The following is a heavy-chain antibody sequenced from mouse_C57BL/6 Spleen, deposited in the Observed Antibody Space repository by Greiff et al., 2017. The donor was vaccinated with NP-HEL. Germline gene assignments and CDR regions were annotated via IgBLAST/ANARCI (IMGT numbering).Heavy chain of an antibody. CDR2: ISYDGSN. Sequence: EVKLQESGPGLVKPSQSLSLTCSVTGYSITSGYYWNWIRQFPGNKLEWMGYISYDGSNNYNPSLKNRISITRDTSKNQFFLKFNSVTTEDTATYYCARGTGRYWYFDVWGTGTTVTVSS. CDR3: ARGTGRYWYFDV. CDR1: GYSITSGYY. J-gene: IGHJ1*03. D-gene: IGHD4-1*01. V-gene: IGHV3-6*01.